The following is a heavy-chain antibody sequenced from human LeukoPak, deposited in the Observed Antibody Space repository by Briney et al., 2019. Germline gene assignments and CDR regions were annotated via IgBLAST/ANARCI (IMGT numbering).Heavy chain of an antibody. CDR1: GFTFSSYA. V-gene: IGHV3-23*01. CDR2: ISGSGGST. J-gene: IGHJ3*01. D-gene: IGHD3-16*01. Sequence: PGGSLRLSCAASGFTFSSYAMSWVRQAPGKGLEWVSAISGSGGSTHYADSVKGRFTISRDNSKSTLHLQMSSLRAEDTAIYYCAKETTLFGTMAFDAWGQGIMVTVSA. CDR3: AKETTLFGTMAFDA.